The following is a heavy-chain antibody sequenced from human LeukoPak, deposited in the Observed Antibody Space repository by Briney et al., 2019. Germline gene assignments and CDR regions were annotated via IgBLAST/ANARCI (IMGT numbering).Heavy chain of an antibody. CDR1: GGSISSSSYY. V-gene: IGHV4-39*01. J-gene: IGHJ4*02. CDR3: ARRKLSSSWRDY. Sequence: PSETLSLTCTVSGGSISSSSYYWGWIRQPPGKGLEWIGNIYYNGSPNYNPSLKSRVTISVDTSKNQFSLKLSSVTAADTAVYYCARRKLSSSWRDYWGQGTLVTVSS. CDR2: IYYNGSP. D-gene: IGHD6-13*01.